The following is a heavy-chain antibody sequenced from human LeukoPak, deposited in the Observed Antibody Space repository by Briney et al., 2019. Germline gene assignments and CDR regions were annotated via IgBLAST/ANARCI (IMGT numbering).Heavy chain of an antibody. Sequence: SQTLSLTCTVSGGSISSGGYYWSWIHQHPGKGLEWIGYIYYSGSTYYNPSLKSRVTISVDTSKNQFSLKLSSVTAADTAVYYCARGTRREDIVLMVYAVWFDPWGQGTLVTVSS. J-gene: IGHJ5*02. CDR1: GGSISSGGYY. V-gene: IGHV4-31*03. D-gene: IGHD2-8*01. CDR3: ARGTRREDIVLMVYAVWFDP. CDR2: IYYSGST.